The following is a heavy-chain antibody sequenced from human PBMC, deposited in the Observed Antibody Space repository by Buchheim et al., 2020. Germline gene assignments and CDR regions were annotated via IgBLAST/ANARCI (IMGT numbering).Heavy chain of an antibody. J-gene: IGHJ2*01. V-gene: IGHV3-48*01. CDR2: ISSSSSTI. D-gene: IGHD3-22*01. CDR3: ARAPYYYDSSGYHWYFDL. Sequence: EVQLVESGGGLVQPGGSLRLSCAASGFTFSSYSMNWVRQAPGKGLKWVSYISSSSSTIYYADSVKGRFTISRDNAKNSLYLQMNSLRAEDTAVYYCARAPYYYDSSGYHWYFDLWGRGTL. CDR1: GFTFSSYS.